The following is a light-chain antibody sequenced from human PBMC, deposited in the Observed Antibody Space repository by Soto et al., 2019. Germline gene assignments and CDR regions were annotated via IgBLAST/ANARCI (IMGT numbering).Light chain of an antibody. J-gene: IGLJ1*01. CDR1: SSDVDAYNF. CDR2: DVS. CDR3: TSYTTSSTYV. Sequence: QSVLTQPASVSGSPGQSIAISCTGTSSDVDAYNFVSWYQHHPGKAPKLMIFDVSNRLSGVSNRFSGSKSGNTASLTISGLQAEDEADYYCTSYTTSSTYVFGTGTKLTVL. V-gene: IGLV2-14*03.